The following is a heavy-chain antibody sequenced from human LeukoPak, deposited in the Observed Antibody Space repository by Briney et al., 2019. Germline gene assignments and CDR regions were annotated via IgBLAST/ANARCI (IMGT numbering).Heavy chain of an antibody. J-gene: IGHJ4*02. CDR1: GGSISGYY. V-gene: IGHV4-4*07. D-gene: IGHD3-22*01. CDR2: IYSRGST. Sequence: PSVTLSLTYTVSGGSISGYYWSWIRQPAGKGLEWIGRIYSRGSTKYNPSLKSRVTMSVDTSKNQFSLKLSSVTAADTAVYYCARDSSGYFYQLDYWGQGTLVTVSS. CDR3: ARDSSGYFYQLDY.